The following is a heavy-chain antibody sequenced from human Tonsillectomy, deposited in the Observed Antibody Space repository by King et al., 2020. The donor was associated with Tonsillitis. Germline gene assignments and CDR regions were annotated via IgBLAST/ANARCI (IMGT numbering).Heavy chain of an antibody. Sequence: VQLVESGGGVVQPGRSLRLSCAASGFTFSSSAMHWVRQAPGKGLEWVAFITYDGSNKNYADSVKGRFTISRDNTKNTLYLQMNSLRAEDTAVYYCAREERVMMVAVDAFDIWGQGTMVTVSS. CDR1: GFTFSSSA. V-gene: IGHV3-30*04. D-gene: IGHD3-22*01. CDR3: AREERVMMVAVDAFDI. J-gene: IGHJ3*02. CDR2: ITYDGSNK.